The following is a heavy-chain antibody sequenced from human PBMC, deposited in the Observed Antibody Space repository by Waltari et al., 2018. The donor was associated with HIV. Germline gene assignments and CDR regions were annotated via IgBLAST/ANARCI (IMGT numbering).Heavy chain of an antibody. CDR1: GYSFATYW. D-gene: IGHD2-8*01. Sequence: EVQLVQSGAEVKKPGGSLKISCKGSGYSFATYWIGWVRQMPGKGLEWMGIIYPGDSDTRYSPSFQGQVTISADKSIRTAYLQWSSLKASDTAMYYCTKGMYANQDYFDNWGQGTLVTVSS. V-gene: IGHV5-51*03. CDR3: TKGMYANQDYFDN. J-gene: IGHJ4*02. CDR2: IYPGDSDT.